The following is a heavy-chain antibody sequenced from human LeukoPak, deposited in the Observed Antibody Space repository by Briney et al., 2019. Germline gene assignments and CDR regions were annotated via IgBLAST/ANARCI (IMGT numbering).Heavy chain of an antibody. CDR1: GGSISSSRYF. D-gene: IGHD1-20*01. J-gene: IGHJ4*02. CDR3: ARHDPITGSRLRDYFDY. CDR2: IYYSGTT. Sequence: SSETLSLTCTVSGGSISSSRYFWGWIRQPPGKGLEWIGSIYYSGTTYYNPYIKSRVTISVDTSKNQFSLKLSSVTAADTAVYHCARHDPITGSRLRDYFDYWGQGTLVTVSS. V-gene: IGHV4-39*01.